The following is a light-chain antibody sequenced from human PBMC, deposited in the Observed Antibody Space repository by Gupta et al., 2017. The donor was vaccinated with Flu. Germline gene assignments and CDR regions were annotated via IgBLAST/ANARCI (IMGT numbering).Light chain of an antibody. Sequence: SASVSLSPWTRATLSCRASQSVGTSLAWYQQKPGQPPRLLVYDASNRATGIPARFSGSGSGTDFTLTISSLEPEDFAVYYCQQRTNWLWTFGQGTKVEIK. J-gene: IGKJ1*01. CDR2: DAS. CDR3: QQRTNWLWT. V-gene: IGKV3-11*01. CDR1: QSVGTS.